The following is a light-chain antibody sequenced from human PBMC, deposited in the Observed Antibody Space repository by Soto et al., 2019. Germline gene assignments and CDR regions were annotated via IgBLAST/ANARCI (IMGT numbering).Light chain of an antibody. J-gene: IGKJ1*01. CDR1: QSVSTN. CDR3: QQYDNWPPWT. Sequence: EIVMTQSPATLPVSPGERATLSCRGSQSVSTNLAWYQQKPGQAPRLLIYGASTRATGIPARFSGSGSGTEFTLTISSLQSEDFAVYYCQQYDNWPPWTFGQGTRVEIK. CDR2: GAS. V-gene: IGKV3-15*01.